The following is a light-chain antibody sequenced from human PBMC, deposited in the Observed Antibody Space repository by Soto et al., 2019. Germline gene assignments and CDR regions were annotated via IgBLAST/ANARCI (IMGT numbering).Light chain of an antibody. J-gene: IGKJ4*01. CDR1: QSVSRN. V-gene: IGKV3-15*01. Sequence: EIVLTQARRTLSLAPVERANMVGRASQSVSRNLAWYQQKPGQAPRLLIYGASTRATGIPARFSGDGSATEFTLTISSLQSEDFAVYSCQQYSNWPPVTFGGGTKVDIK. CDR2: GAS. CDR3: QQYSNWPPVT.